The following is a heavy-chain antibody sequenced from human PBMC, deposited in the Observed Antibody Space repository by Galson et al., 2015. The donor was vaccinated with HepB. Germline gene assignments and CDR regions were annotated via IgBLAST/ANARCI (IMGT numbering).Heavy chain of an antibody. J-gene: IGHJ4*02. D-gene: IGHD3-16*01. CDR2: ISPGGDYI. Sequence: SLRLSCAASGFIFSTNTMNWVRQAPGKGLEWISSISPGGDYIYFADSVKGRFTISRDNAKNSLYLQMNSLRAEDTAVYYCASNENWGLKNFDYWGQGALVTVSS. V-gene: IGHV3-21*01. CDR1: GFIFSTNT. CDR3: ASNENWGLKNFDY.